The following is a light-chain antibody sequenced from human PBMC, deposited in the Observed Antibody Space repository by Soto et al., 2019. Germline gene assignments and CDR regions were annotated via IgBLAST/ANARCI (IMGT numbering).Light chain of an antibody. Sequence: QSALTQPASVSGSPGQSITISCTGTSSDVGYYDYVAWYQQYPGKAPKLMIYEVSNRPSGISSRFSGSKSGNTASLTISGLQAEDEADYYCSSFTTTSTLVFGTGTKVTVL. V-gene: IGLV2-14*01. J-gene: IGLJ1*01. CDR2: EVS. CDR3: SSFTTTSTLV. CDR1: SSDVGYYDY.